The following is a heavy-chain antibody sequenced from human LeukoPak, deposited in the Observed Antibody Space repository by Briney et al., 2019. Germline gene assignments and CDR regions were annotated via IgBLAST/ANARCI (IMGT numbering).Heavy chain of an antibody. CDR2: VKQDGGEK. J-gene: IGHJ4*02. CDR3: ARDRSFYYDSSGSLDY. CDR1: GFTFSSYW. D-gene: IGHD3-22*01. V-gene: IGHV3-7*01. Sequence: GSLRLSCAASGFTFSSYWMSWVRQAPGKGLEWVANVKQDGGEKYYVESVKGRFTISRDNVKNSLYLQMNSLRAEDTAVYYCARDRSFYYDSSGSLDYWGQGTLVTVSS.